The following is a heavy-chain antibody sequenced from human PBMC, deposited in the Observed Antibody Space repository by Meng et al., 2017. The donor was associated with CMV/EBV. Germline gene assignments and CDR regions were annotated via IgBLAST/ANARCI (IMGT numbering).Heavy chain of an antibody. CDR1: GGTFSSYA. D-gene: IGHD6-13*01. Sequence: SVKVSCKASGGTFSSYAISWVRQAPGQGLEWMGGIIPILGIANYAQKFQGRVTITADKSTSTAYMELSSLRSDDTAVYYCAQTIAAAGTSWFDPWGQGTLVTVSS. V-gene: IGHV1-69*10. J-gene: IGHJ5*02. CDR3: AQTIAAAGTSWFDP. CDR2: IIPILGIA.